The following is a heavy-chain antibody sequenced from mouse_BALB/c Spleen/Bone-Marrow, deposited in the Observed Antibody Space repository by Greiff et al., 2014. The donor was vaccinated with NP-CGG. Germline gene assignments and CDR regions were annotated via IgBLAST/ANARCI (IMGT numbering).Heavy chain of an antibody. Sequence: EVKLMESGGGLVQPGGSLRLSCATSGFTFTDYYMSWVRQPPGRALEWLVFIRDKANGYTTEYSASVKGRFTISRDNSQSIVYLQMNTLRTEDSATYYCARDDGNYHCFDYWGQGTTLTVSS. D-gene: IGHD2-1*01. J-gene: IGHJ2*01. CDR2: IRDKANGYTT. V-gene: IGHV7-3*02. CDR1: GFTFTDYY. CDR3: ARDDGNYHCFDY.